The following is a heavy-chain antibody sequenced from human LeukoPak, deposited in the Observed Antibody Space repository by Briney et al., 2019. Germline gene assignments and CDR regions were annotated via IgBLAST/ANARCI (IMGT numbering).Heavy chain of an antibody. V-gene: IGHV3-48*01. J-gene: IGHJ4*02. CDR3: ATFRPYNSAPDY. CDR1: GFTFSRYS. CDR2: ISSSSSTI. D-gene: IGHD6-19*01. Sequence: GGSLRLSCAASGFTFSRYSMNWVRQAPGKGLEWVSYISSSSSTIYYADSVKGRFTISRDNAKNSLYLQVNSLRAEDTAVHYCATFRPYNSAPDYWGQGTLVTVSS.